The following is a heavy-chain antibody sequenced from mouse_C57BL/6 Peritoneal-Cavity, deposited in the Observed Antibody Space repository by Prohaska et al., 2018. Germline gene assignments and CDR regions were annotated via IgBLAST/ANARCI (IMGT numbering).Heavy chain of an antibody. D-gene: IGHD2-4*01. CDR3: ARGADYEGVYYAMDY. J-gene: IGHJ4*01. CDR2: INPYNGGT. V-gene: IGHV1-19*01. CDR1: GYTFTDYY. Sequence: KPGASVKMSCKASGYTFTDYYMNWVKQSHGKSLEWIGVINPYNGGTSYNQKFKGKATLTVDKSSSTAYMELNSLTSEDSAVYYCARGADYEGVYYAMDYWGQGTSVTVSS.